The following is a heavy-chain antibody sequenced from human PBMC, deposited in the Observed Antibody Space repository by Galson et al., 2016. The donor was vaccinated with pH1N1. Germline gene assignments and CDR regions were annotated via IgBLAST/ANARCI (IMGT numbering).Heavy chain of an antibody. D-gene: IGHD5-18*01. CDR2: ISGGGDST. V-gene: IGHV3-23*01. J-gene: IGHJ4*02. Sequence: SLRLSCAASGFTFSNYAMRWVRQSPGEGLEWLSAISGGGDSTNHVDSVKGRFTISRDNSRNILYLQMNSRRAEDTAVYYCAKYDRSVSCYGRSLKWGQGTLVIVS. CDR1: GFTFSNYA. CDR3: AKYDRSVSCYGRSLK.